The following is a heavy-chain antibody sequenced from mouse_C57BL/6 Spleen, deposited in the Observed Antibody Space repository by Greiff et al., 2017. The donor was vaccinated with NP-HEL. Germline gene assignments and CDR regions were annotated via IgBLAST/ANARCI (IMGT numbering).Heavy chain of an antibody. D-gene: IGHD1-1*02. J-gene: IGHJ4*01. CDR1: GYTFTSYW. CDR3: ARERYGDAMDY. CDR2: IDPSDSYT. Sequence: QVQLQQSGAELVRPGTPVKLSCKASGYTFTSYWMHWVKQRPGQGLEWIGVIDPSDSYTNYNQKFKGKATLTVDTSSSTAYMQLSSLTSEDSAVYYGARERYGDAMDYWGQGTSVTVSS. V-gene: IGHV1-59*01.